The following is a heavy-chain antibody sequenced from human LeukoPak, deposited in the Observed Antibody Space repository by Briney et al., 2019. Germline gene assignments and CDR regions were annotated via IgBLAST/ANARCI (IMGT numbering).Heavy chain of an antibody. D-gene: IGHD5-12*01. Sequence: GESLKISCKGSGYSFTSYWIGWVRHMRGKGLEWMGIIYPGDSDTRYSPSFQGQVTISADKSISTAYLQWSSLKASDTAMYYCARVPRIVATLIDYWGQGTLVTVSS. CDR3: ARVPRIVATLIDY. J-gene: IGHJ4*02. CDR1: GYSFTSYW. V-gene: IGHV5-51*01. CDR2: IYPGDSDT.